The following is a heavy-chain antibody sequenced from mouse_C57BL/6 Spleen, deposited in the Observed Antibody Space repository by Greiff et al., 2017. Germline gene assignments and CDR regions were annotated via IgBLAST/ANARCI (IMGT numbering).Heavy chain of an antibody. CDR3: ARYYIGYFDY. Sequence: VQLLQSGPELVKPGASVKLSCKASGYSFTDYNMNWVKQSHGKSLEWIGVLNPNNGTTSYNQKFTGKATLTVDQSSSTAYMQLTSLTSEDSAVYYCARYYIGYFDYWGQGTTLTVSS. J-gene: IGHJ2*01. V-gene: IGHV1-39*01. CDR2: LNPNNGTT. D-gene: IGHD2-12*01. CDR1: GYSFTDYN.